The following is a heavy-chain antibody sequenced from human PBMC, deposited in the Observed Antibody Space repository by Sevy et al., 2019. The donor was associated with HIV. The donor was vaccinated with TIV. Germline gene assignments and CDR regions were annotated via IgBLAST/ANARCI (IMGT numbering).Heavy chain of an antibody. CDR3: ARAPRGSQGPGQYFHH. V-gene: IGHV1-18*01. Sequence: ASVKVSCKASGYTFTNYHITWVRQAPGQGLEWMGRITPNNGDTNYAQRLQGRVTMTTDTSTSTVYMELRSLRSDDTAVYYCARAPRGSQGPGQYFHHWGQGTLVTVSS. J-gene: IGHJ1*01. CDR1: GYTFTNYH. CDR2: ITPNNGDT. D-gene: IGHD1-26*01.